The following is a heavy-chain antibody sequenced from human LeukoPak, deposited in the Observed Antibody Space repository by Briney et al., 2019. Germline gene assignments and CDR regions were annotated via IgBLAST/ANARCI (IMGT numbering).Heavy chain of an antibody. J-gene: IGHJ4*02. CDR2: ISGSGGST. CDR1: GFTFSSYA. CDR3: ARGATVTTFRSPFDY. Sequence: GGSLRLSCAASGFTFSSYAMSWVRQAPGKGLEWVSAISGSGGSTYYADSVKGRFTIPRDNSKNTLYLQMNSLRAEDTAVYHCARGATVTTFRSPFDYWGQGTLVTVSS. V-gene: IGHV3-23*01. D-gene: IGHD4-17*01.